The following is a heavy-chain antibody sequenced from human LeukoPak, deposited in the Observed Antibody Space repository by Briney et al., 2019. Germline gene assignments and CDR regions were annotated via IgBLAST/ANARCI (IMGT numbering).Heavy chain of an antibody. CDR1: GFIFNNYA. D-gene: IGHD3-10*02. CDR2: ISSSSSTI. V-gene: IGHV3-48*04. Sequence: GGSLRLSCAASGFIFNNYAMNWIRQAPGKGLEWVSYISSSSSTIYYADSVKGRFTISRDNAKKSLYLQMNSLRAEDTAVYYCAELGITMIGGVWGKGTTVTISS. CDR3: AELGITMIGGV. J-gene: IGHJ6*04.